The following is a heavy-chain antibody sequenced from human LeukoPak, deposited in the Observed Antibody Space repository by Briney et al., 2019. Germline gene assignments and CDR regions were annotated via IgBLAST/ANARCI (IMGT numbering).Heavy chain of an antibody. CDR3: ARGYSNYPDWFDP. CDR2: IIPILGIA. D-gene: IGHD4-4*01. V-gene: IGHV1-69*04. Sequence: ASVKVSCKASGGTFSSYAISWVRQAPGQGLEWMGRIIPILGIANYAQKFQGRVTITADRSTSTAYMELSSLRSEGTAVYYCARGYSNYPDWFDPWGQGTLVTVSS. CDR1: GGTFSSYA. J-gene: IGHJ5*02.